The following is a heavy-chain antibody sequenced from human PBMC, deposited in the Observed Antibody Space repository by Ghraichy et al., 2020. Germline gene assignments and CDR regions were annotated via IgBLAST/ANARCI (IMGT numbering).Heavy chain of an antibody. J-gene: IGHJ4*02. Sequence: GALRLSCAASGFIFSNYDMSWIRQTPAKGLEWVSSISTTSSFKYFADSVRGRFTISRDNANNSLFLQMDSLKAEDSAIYYCAREGNRYYDTSGFNLWGPGTLVTVSS. D-gene: IGHD3-22*01. CDR1: GFIFSNYD. CDR2: ISTTSSFK. CDR3: AREGNRYYDTSGFNL. V-gene: IGHV3-21*06.